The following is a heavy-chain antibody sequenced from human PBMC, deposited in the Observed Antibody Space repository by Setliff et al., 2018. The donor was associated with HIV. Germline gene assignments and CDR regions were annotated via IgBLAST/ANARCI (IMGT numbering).Heavy chain of an antibody. CDR3: ARVRTLDTPVDAFDI. CDR2: IIPFLGAA. CDR1: GGTFSKFA. Sequence: GASVKVSCKTSGGTFSKFAITWVRQAPGQGLEWMGGIIPFLGAANYAQQFQGRVTISADESTNTAYMELSSLTPDDTAVYYCARVRTLDTPVDAFDIWGQGTMVTVSS. V-gene: IGHV1-69*13. J-gene: IGHJ3*02. D-gene: IGHD2-15*01.